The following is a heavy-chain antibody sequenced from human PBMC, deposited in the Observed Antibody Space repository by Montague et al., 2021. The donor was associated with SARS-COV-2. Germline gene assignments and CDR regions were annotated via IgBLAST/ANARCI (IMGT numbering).Heavy chain of an antibody. J-gene: IGHJ2*01. D-gene: IGHD2-8*02. V-gene: IGHV4-39*02. Sequence: SETLSLTCTVSGGSISSSSYYWGWIRQPPGKGLEWIGSIYYSGSTFYNPSLRSRVTMSVDTSKNQFSLRLSSVTAADTAVYYCAREDAGGWYFDLWGHGTLVTVSS. CDR1: GGSISSSSYY. CDR3: AREDAGGWYFDL. CDR2: IYYSGST.